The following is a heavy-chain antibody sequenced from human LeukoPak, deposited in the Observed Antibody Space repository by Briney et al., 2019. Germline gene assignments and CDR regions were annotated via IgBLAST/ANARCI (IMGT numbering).Heavy chain of an antibody. CDR2: MNPNSGNT. D-gene: IGHD1-1*01. J-gene: IGHJ6*03. V-gene: IGHV1-8*01. CDR1: GYIFTSYD. Sequence: ASVKVSCKASGYIFTSYDINWVRQATGQGLEWMGWMNPNSGNTGYAQKFQGRVTMTRNTSISTAYMELSSLRSEDTAVYYCARGQLDQYYYYYYYMDVWGKGTTVTVSS. CDR3: ARGQLDQYYYYYYYMDV.